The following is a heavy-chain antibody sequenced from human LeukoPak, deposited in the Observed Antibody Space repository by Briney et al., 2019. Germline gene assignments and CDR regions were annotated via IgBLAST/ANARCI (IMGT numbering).Heavy chain of an antibody. CDR3: AKDTSGSHDAFDI. CDR1: GFTFSRYG. CDR2: IWYDGSNK. J-gene: IGHJ3*02. D-gene: IGHD6-25*01. V-gene: IGHV3-33*03. Sequence: PGGSLRLSCAASGFTFSRYGMHWVRQAPGKGLEWVAVIWYDGSNKYYADSVKGRFTISRDNAKNSLYLQMNSLRPEDTALYYCAKDTSGSHDAFDIWGQGTMVTVSS.